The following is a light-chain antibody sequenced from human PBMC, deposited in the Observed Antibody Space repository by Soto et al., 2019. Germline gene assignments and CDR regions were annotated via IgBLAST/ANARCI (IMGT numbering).Light chain of an antibody. Sequence: QSVLTPPPSVSGAPGQRVTISCTGSSSNIGAGYDVHWYQQLPGTAPKLLIYGNSNRPSGVPDRFSGSKSSTSASLAITGLQAEDEADYYCQSYDSSLSGCYVFGTGTKVTVL. J-gene: IGLJ1*01. CDR3: QSYDSSLSGCYV. CDR1: SSNIGAGYD. V-gene: IGLV1-40*01. CDR2: GNS.